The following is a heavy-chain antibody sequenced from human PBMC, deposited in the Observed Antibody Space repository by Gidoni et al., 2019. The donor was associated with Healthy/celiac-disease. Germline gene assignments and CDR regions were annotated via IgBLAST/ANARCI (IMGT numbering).Heavy chain of an antibody. CDR1: GGSISSSSYY. D-gene: IGHD2-15*01. J-gene: IGHJ5*02. Sequence: QLQLQESGPGLVKPSETLSLTCTVPGGSISSSSYYWGWIRQPPGKGLVWIGSTYYSGSTYYNPSLKSRVTISVDTSKNQFSLKLSSVTAADTAVYYCARQLLDNWFDPWGQGTLVTVSS. CDR3: ARQLLDNWFDP. CDR2: TYYSGST. V-gene: IGHV4-39*01.